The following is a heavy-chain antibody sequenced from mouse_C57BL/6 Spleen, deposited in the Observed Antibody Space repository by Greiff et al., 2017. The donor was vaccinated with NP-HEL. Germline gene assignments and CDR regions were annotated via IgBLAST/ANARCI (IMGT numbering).Heavy chain of an antibody. CDR1: GYTFTSYW. Sequence: QVHVKQPGAELVKPGASVKMSCKASGYTFTSYWITWVKQRPGQGLEWIGDIYPGSGSTNYNEKFKSKATLTVDTSSSTAYMQLSSLTSEDSAVYYCATYGYGSRGDWYFDVWGTGTTVTVSS. V-gene: IGHV1-55*01. CDR3: ATYGYGSRGDWYFDV. CDR2: IYPGSGST. J-gene: IGHJ1*03. D-gene: IGHD1-1*01.